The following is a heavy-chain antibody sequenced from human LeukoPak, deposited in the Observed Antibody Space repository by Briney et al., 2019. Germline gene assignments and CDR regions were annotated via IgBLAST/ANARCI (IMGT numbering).Heavy chain of an antibody. V-gene: IGHV3-74*01. D-gene: IGHD6-6*01. CDR3: ARDMYSTSSARGAY. CDR1: GFAFSDYW. CDR2: INGDGRST. Sequence: GGSLRLSCAASGFAFSDYWMHWVRQAPGKGLVWVSRINGDGRSTTYADSVKGRFTISRDNAKNTLYLQMNSLRAEDAAVYYCARDMYSTSSARGAYWGQGTLVTVSS. J-gene: IGHJ4*02.